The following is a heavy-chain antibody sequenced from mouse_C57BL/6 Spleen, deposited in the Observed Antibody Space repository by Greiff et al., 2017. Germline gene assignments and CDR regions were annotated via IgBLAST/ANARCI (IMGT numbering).Heavy chain of an antibody. CDR2: ISSGSSTI. D-gene: IGHD2-4*01. CDR1: GFTFSDYG. Sequence: VQLKESGGGLVKPGGSLKLSCAASGFTFSDYGMHWVRQAPEKGLEWVAYISSGSSTIYYADTVKGRFTISRDNAKNTLFLQMTSLRSEDTAMXYCARFDYSYYFDYWGQGTTLTVSS. CDR3: ARFDYSYYFDY. J-gene: IGHJ2*01. V-gene: IGHV5-17*01.